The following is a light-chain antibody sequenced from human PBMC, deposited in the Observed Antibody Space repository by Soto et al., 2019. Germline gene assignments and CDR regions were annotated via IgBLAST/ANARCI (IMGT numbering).Light chain of an antibody. CDR2: GAS. CDR1: QSVSNSH. V-gene: IGKV3-20*01. Sequence: EIVLTQSPGTPSLSPGERATLSCRASQSVSNSHLAWHQQKPGQAPRLLIFGASSRAAGIPDRFSGSGSGADFTLTIYRLEPDDYAVYYCQQYDKSPLTFGGGTKVDIK. J-gene: IGKJ4*01. CDR3: QQYDKSPLT.